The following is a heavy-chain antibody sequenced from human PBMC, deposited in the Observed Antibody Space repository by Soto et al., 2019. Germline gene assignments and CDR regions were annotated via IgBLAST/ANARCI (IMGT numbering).Heavy chain of an antibody. J-gene: IGHJ6*02. CDR1: GYTFSNYG. D-gene: IGHD6-19*01. CDR3: SRFIMVGGWFDPNYYHGMDV. Sequence: ASVKVSCKTSGYTFSNYGINWVRQAPGQGLEWMGWISGYNGNTNYAQTVQGRVTMTTDTSTGTVYMELRSLKSDDTAIYYCSRFIMVGGWFDPNYYHGMDVWGQGTTVTISS. CDR2: ISGYNGNT. V-gene: IGHV1-18*01.